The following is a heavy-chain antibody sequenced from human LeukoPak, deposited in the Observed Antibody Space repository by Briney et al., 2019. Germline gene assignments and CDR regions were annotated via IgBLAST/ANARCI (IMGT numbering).Heavy chain of an antibody. V-gene: IGHV1-8*02. CDR3: ARAPGITIFGVVTGVNAFDI. Sequence: ASVKVSCKASGYTFTGYYMHWVRQAPGQGLEWMGWMNPNSGNTGYAQKFQGRVTMTRNTSISTAYMELSSLRSEDTAVYYCARAPGITIFGVVTGVNAFDIWGQGTMVTVSS. J-gene: IGHJ3*02. CDR2: MNPNSGNT. D-gene: IGHD3-3*01. CDR1: GYTFTGYY.